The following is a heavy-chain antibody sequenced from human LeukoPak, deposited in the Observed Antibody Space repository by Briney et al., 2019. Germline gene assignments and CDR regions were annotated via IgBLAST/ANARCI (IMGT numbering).Heavy chain of an antibody. CDR2: IYYSGST. CDR1: GGSISSYY. D-gene: IGHD3-10*01. V-gene: IGHV4-59*01. J-gene: IGHJ4*02. Sequence: PSETLSLTCTVSGGSISSYYWSWIRQPPGKGLEWIGYIYYSGSTNYNPSLKSRVTISVDTSKNQFSLKLSSVTAADTAVYYCARAPRITMVRGVIIHFDYWGQGTLVTVSS. CDR3: ARAPRITMVRGVIIHFDY.